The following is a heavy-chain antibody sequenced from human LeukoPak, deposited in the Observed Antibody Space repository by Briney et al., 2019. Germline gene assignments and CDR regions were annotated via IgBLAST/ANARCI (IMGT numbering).Heavy chain of an antibody. CDR1: GFTLSSYT. Sequence: GGSERLSCAASGFTLSSYTTNWVSQAPGKGLEWVSSISNSGFYIYYADSVKGRFVVSRDNANNSLYLQMDSLRDEDTAVYYCVTDGASDIWGRETLGTVSS. J-gene: IGHJ3*02. CDR2: ISNSGFYI. CDR3: VTDGASDI. V-gene: IGHV3-21*01.